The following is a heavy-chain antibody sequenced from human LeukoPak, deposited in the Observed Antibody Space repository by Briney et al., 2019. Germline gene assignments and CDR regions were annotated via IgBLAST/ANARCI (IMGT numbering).Heavy chain of an antibody. CDR1: GFTFSSYA. J-gene: IGHJ3*02. Sequence: PGGSLRLSCAASGFTFSSYAMSWVRQAPGKGLKGVSAISDSGGSTYYADSVKGRFTISRDNSKNTLYLQVNSLRAEDTAVYYCAKRVGPGRAFDIWGQGTMVTVSS. CDR2: ISDSGGST. D-gene: IGHD3-10*01. CDR3: AKRVGPGRAFDI. V-gene: IGHV3-23*01.